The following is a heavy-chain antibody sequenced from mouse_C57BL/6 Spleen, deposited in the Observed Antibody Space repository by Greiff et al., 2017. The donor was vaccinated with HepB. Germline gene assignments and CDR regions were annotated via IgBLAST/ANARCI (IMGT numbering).Heavy chain of an antibody. CDR1: GYAFSSYW. V-gene: IGHV1-80*01. Sequence: QVQLQQSGAELVKPGASVKISCKASGYAFSSYWMNWVKQRPGKGLEWIGQIYPGDGDTNYNGKFKGKATLTADKSSSTAYMQLSSLTSEDSAVYFCASRGYYGYDDYFDYWGQGTTLTVSS. D-gene: IGHD2-2*01. J-gene: IGHJ2*01. CDR2: IYPGDGDT. CDR3: ASRGYYGYDDYFDY.